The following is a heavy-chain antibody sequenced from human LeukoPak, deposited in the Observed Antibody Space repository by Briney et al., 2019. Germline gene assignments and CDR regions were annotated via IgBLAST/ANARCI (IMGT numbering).Heavy chain of an antibody. D-gene: IGHD1-26*01. CDR2: ISGSGGGT. V-gene: IGHV3-23*01. CDR1: GFTFSVYA. J-gene: IGHJ4*02. Sequence: PGGSLRLSCAASGFTFSVYAMTWVRQAPGKGLEWVSTISGSGGGTYYADSVKGRFTISRDNSKNTLDLQMNSLRDEDTAIHYCARKRGREFDYWGQGTLVTVSS. CDR3: ARKRGREFDY.